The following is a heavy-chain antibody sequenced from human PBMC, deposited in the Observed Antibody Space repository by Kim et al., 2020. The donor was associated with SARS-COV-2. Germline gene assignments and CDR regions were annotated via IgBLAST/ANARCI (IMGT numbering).Heavy chain of an antibody. CDR2: ISWNSGSI. CDR3: AKDRGFGFRELLFAFDI. CDR1: GFTFDDYA. J-gene: IGHJ3*02. D-gene: IGHD3-10*01. V-gene: IGHV3-9*01. Sequence: GGSLRLSCAASGFTFDDYAMHWVRQAPGKGLEWVSGISWNSGSIGYADSVKGRFTISRDNAKNSLYLQMNSLRAEDTALYYCAKDRGFGFRELLFAFDIWGQGTMVTVAS.